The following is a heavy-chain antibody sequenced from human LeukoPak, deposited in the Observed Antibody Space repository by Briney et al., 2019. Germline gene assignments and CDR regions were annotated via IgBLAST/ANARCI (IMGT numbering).Heavy chain of an antibody. Sequence: SETLSLTSTVSGGSISSYYWSWIRQPAGRGLECIGRIYTSGSTNYNPSLESRVTMSVDTTKTQFSLKLSSVTAADTAVYYCARTYYDYVWGSYRLGYFDYWGQGTLVTVSS. D-gene: IGHD3-16*02. CDR3: ARTYYDYVWGSYRLGYFDY. J-gene: IGHJ4*02. V-gene: IGHV4-4*07. CDR1: GGSISSYY. CDR2: IYTSGST.